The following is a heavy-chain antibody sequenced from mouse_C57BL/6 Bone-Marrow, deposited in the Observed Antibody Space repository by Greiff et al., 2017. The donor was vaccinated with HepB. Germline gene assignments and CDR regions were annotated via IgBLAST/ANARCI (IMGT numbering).Heavy chain of an antibody. D-gene: IGHD2-5*01. V-gene: IGHV5-4*01. CDR3: ARDRAYYSKGSWFAY. Sequence: EVQLQESGGGLVKPGGSLKLSCAASGFTFSSYAMSWVRQTPEKRLEWVATISDGGSYTYYPDNVKGRFTISRDNAKNNLYLQMSHLKSEDTAMYYCARDRAYYSKGSWFAYWGQGTLVTVSA. CDR1: GFTFSSYA. CDR2: ISDGGSYT. J-gene: IGHJ3*01.